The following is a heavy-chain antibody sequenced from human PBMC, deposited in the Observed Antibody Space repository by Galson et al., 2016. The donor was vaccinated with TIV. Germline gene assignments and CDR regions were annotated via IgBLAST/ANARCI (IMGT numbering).Heavy chain of an antibody. CDR2: INPDSGVT. Sequence: SVKVSCKASGYIFNNYYLHWVRQAPGRGLEWMGWINPDSGVTNYAQRFQGRVTMTGDTSISTAYMELSRLRSDDTAVYYCARGVRGFLEWSDYWYFDFWGRGTLVTVSS. CDR1: GYIFNNYY. V-gene: IGHV1-2*02. CDR3: ARGVRGFLEWSDYWYFDF. D-gene: IGHD3-3*01. J-gene: IGHJ2*01.